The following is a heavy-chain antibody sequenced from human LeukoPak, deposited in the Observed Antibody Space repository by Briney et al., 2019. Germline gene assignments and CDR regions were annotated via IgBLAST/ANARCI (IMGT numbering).Heavy chain of an antibody. CDR3: VTIYQYSGSFGAFEI. D-gene: IGHD6-13*01. V-gene: IGHV3-23*01. J-gene: IGHJ3*02. CDR1: GFTFSTYA. Sequence: GGSLRLSCAASGFTFSTYAVSWVRQAPGKGLEWVSAISDSGGFTNYADSVKGRFTISRDNSKNTLYLQMNSLRAEDTAVYYCVTIYQYSGSFGAFEIWGQGTMVTVPS. CDR2: ISDSGGFT.